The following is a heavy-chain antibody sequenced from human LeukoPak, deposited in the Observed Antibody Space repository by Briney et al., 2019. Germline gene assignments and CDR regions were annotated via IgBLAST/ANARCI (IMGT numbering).Heavy chain of an antibody. Sequence: GGSLRLSCAAPGFTFSSYAMSWVRQAPGKGLEWVSAISGSGGSTYYADSVKGRFTISRDNSKNTLYLQMNSLRAEDTAVYYCAKVGTSSWYGNFDYWGQGTLVTVSS. D-gene: IGHD6-13*01. J-gene: IGHJ4*02. CDR3: AKVGTSSWYGNFDY. V-gene: IGHV3-23*01. CDR2: ISGSGGST. CDR1: GFTFSSYA.